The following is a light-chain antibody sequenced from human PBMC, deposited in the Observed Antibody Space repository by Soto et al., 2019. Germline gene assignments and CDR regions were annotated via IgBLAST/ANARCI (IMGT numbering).Light chain of an antibody. V-gene: IGKV3-15*01. Sequence: VMTQSPGTLSVSPGERVTLSCRASQSVSSDLAWYQQQPGQSPRLLIFGASTRATGIPTRFSGSGSGTEFTLTITSLQSEDFASYYCQQYNNWPPSWTFGPGTKVEIK. CDR1: QSVSSD. J-gene: IGKJ1*01. CDR3: QQYNNWPPSWT. CDR2: GAS.